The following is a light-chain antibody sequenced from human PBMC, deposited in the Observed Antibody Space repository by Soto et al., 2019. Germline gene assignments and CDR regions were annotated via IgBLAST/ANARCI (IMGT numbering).Light chain of an antibody. V-gene: IGKV1-5*01. CDR2: DAS. J-gene: IGKJ4*01. CDR1: QSLNNR. CDR3: QKYISAPLT. Sequence: DIQLTQSPSTLSASVGDRVAITCRASQSLNNRLAWYQQKPGKAPKLLIYDASTLESGVSSRFSGTGSETECTLTITDLQADDLATYYCQKYISAPLTFGGGTKVDIK.